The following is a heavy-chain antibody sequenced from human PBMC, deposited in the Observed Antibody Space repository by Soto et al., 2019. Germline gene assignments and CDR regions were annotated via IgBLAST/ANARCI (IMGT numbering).Heavy chain of an antibody. CDR1: GFTFSSYD. CDR3: ARVYAPDYGDPYYYYYGMDV. D-gene: IGHD4-17*01. CDR2: IGTAGDT. Sequence: GGSLRLSCAASGFTFSSYDMHWVRQATGKGLEWVSAIGTAGDTYYPGSVKGRFTISRENAKNSLYLQMNSLRAEDTAVYYCARVYAPDYGDPYYYYYGMDVWGQGTTVTVSS. V-gene: IGHV3-13*01. J-gene: IGHJ6*02.